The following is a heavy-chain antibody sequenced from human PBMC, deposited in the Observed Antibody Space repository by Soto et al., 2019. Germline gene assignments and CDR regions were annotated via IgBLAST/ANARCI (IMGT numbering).Heavy chain of an antibody. CDR2: IIPIFGTA. CDR1: GGTFSSYA. D-gene: IGHD5-18*01. V-gene: IGHV1-69*13. Sequence: SVKVSCKASGGTFSSYAISWVRQAPGQGLEWMGGIIPIFGTANYAQKFQGRVTITADESTSTAYMELSSLRSEDTAVYYCARDEGQMIQPGHVWGQGTTVTVSS. J-gene: IGHJ6*02. CDR3: ARDEGQMIQPGHV.